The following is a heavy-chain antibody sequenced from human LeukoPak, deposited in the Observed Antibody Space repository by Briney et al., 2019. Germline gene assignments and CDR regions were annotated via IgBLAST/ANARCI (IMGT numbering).Heavy chain of an antibody. CDR3: ARGNSAWYHFDY. Sequence: GGSLRLSCAASGFTFSDYYMSWIRQAPGKGLEWISYIRSSGSTIYYADSVKGRLTISRDNARNSLYLQMNSLRAEDTAIYYCARGNSAWYHFDYWGQGTLVTVSS. J-gene: IGHJ4*02. CDR1: GFTFSDYY. D-gene: IGHD6-19*01. CDR2: IRSSGSTI. V-gene: IGHV3-11*04.